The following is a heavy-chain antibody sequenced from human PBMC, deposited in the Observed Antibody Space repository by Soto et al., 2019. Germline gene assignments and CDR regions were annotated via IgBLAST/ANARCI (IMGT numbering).Heavy chain of an antibody. Sequence: GGSLRLSCAASGFTFTNYAMHWVRQAPGKGLEWVSVMYSGGNTYYADSVKGRFTISRDNSKNTLYLQMNSLRAEDTAVYYCARLTYGALDYWGQGTLVTVSS. CDR1: GFTFTNYA. CDR2: MYSGGNT. CDR3: ARLTYGALDY. V-gene: IGHV3-66*04. D-gene: IGHD4-17*01. J-gene: IGHJ4*02.